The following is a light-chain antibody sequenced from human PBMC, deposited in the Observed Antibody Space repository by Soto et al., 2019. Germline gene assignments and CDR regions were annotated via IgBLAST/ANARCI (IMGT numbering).Light chain of an antibody. V-gene: IGKV1-5*03. Sequence: DIQMTQYPSTLSGSLGDRFTITCLASQTISSWLAWYQQKTGKAPKLMIYKESTLKSGVPSRLSGSGSGKEFTITISSRQPDDFATYYCQHYNSYSEAFGQGTKVAIK. CDR3: QHYNSYSEA. CDR1: QTISSW. CDR2: KES. J-gene: IGKJ1*01.